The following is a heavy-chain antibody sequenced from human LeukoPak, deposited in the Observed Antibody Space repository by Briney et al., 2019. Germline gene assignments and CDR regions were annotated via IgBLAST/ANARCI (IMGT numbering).Heavy chain of an antibody. CDR2: IMQDGSDK. V-gene: IGHV3-7*01. CDR1: GFTFSNFW. Sequence: PGGSLRLSCASSGFTFSNFWMSWVRQAPGKGLEWVAMIMQDGSDKYYVDSVEGRFTISRDNAKNSLYLQMNSLRVEDTSVYYCETGEGDSWGQGTLVTVSS. J-gene: IGHJ4*02. CDR3: ETGEGDS.